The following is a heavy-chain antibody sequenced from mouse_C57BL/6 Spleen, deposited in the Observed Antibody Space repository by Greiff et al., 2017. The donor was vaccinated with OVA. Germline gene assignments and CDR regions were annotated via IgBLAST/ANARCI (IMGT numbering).Heavy chain of an antibody. J-gene: IGHJ1*03. CDR1: GYTFTSYW. CDR3: ARRGPLGYFDV. Sequence: VQLQQPGAELVMPGASVKLSCKASGYTFTSYWMHWVKQRPGQGLEWIGEIDPSDSYTNYNQKFKGKSTLTVDKSSSTAYMQLSSLTSEDSAVYYCARRGPLGYFDVWGTGTTVTVSS. CDR2: IDPSDSYT. V-gene: IGHV1-69*01.